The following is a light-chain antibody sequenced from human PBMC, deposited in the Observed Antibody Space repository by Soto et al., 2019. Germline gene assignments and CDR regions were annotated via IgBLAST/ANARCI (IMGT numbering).Light chain of an antibody. Sequence: QSVLTQPRSVSGSPGQSVTISCTGTSSDVGGYKYVSWYQQHPDKAPKVMIYDVSERPSGVPDRFSGSKSGNTASLTISGLQAEDEADYYCCSYADSSYVFGTGTKVTVL. V-gene: IGLV2-11*01. J-gene: IGLJ1*01. CDR2: DVS. CDR1: SSDVGGYKY. CDR3: CSYADSSYV.